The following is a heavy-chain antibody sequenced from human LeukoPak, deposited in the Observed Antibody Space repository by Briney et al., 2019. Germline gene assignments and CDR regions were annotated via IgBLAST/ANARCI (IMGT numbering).Heavy chain of an antibody. CDR3: ARVVVVPAARGRPDAFDI. V-gene: IGHV4-34*01. Sequence: SETLSLTCAVYGGSFSGYYWSWIRQPPGKGLEWIGEINHSGSTNYNPSLKSRVTISVDTSKNQFSLKLSSVTAADMAVYYCARVVVVPAARGRPDAFDIWGQGTMVTVSS. D-gene: IGHD2-2*01. J-gene: IGHJ3*02. CDR1: GGSFSGYY. CDR2: INHSGST.